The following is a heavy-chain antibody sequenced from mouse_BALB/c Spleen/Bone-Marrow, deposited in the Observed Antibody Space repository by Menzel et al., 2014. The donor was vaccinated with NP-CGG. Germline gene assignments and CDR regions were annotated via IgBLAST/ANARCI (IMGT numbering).Heavy chain of an antibody. J-gene: IGHJ3*01. Sequence: EVKLVESRGGLVQPGGPRKLSCAASGFTFSSFGMHWVRQAPEKGLEWVAYISSGSSTIYYADTVKGRFTISRDNPKDTLFLQMTSLRSEDTAMYYCARGITTGFAYWGQGTLVTVSA. V-gene: IGHV5-17*02. CDR3: ARGITTGFAY. D-gene: IGHD2-4*01. CDR2: ISSGSSTI. CDR1: GFTFSSFG.